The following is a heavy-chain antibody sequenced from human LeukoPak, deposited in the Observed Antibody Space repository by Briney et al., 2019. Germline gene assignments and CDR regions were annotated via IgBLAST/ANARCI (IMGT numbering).Heavy chain of an antibody. V-gene: IGHV1-2*02. Sequence: ASVTVSCKASGYTFTGYYMHWVRQAPGQGLEWMGWINPNSGGTNYAQKFQGRVTMTRDTSISTAYMERSRLRSDDTAVYYCACGGWVGATYGYYWGQGTLVTVSS. J-gene: IGHJ4*02. CDR3: ACGGWVGATYGYY. CDR1: GYTFTGYY. D-gene: IGHD1-26*01. CDR2: INPNSGGT.